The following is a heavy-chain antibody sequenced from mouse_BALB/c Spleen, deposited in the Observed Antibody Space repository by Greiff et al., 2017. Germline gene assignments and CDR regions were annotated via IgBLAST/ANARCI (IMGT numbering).Heavy chain of an antibody. CDR2: ISSGGST. CDR3: ARGKGIFYYYGSSPYWYFDV. J-gene: IGHJ1*01. V-gene: IGHV5-6-5*01. D-gene: IGHD1-1*01. Sequence: DVHLVESGGGLVKPGGSLKLSCAASGFTFSSYAMSWVRQTPEKRLEWVASISSGGSTYYPDSVKGRFTISRDNARNILYLQMSSLRSEDTAMYYCARGKGIFYYYGSSPYWYFDVWGAGTTVTVSS. CDR1: GFTFSSYA.